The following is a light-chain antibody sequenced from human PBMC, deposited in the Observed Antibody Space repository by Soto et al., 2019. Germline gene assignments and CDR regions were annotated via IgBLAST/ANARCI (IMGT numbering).Light chain of an antibody. CDR3: SSYTGSGTLV. V-gene: IGLV2-14*01. CDR2: DVS. J-gene: IGLJ2*01. Sequence: QSALTQPASVSGSPGQSITISCTGTNSDVGGYKYVSWYQQHPGKAPRLMIFDVSNRPSGVSNRFSGSKSGNTASLTISGLQAEDESDYYCSSYTGSGTLVFGGGTKVTVL. CDR1: NSDVGGYKY.